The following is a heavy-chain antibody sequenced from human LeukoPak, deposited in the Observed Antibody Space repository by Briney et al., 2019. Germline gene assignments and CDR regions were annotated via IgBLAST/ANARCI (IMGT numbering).Heavy chain of an antibody. D-gene: IGHD3-16*01. CDR1: GGSISSGSYY. Sequence: PSETLSLTCTVSGGSISSGSYYWSWIRQPAGKGLEWIWRIYTSGSTNYNPSLKSRVTISVDTSKNQFSLKLSSVTAADTAVYYCARDRGFGGPDYWGQGTLVTVSS. CDR3: ARDRGFGGPDY. CDR2: IYTSGST. V-gene: IGHV4-61*02. J-gene: IGHJ4*02.